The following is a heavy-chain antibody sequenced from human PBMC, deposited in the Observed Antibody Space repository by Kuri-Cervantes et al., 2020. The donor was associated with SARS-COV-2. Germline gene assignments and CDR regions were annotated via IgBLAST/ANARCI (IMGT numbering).Heavy chain of an antibody. J-gene: IGHJ3*02. D-gene: IGHD3-3*01. Sequence: ESLKISCAVYGGSFSGYYWSWIRQPPGKGLEWIGEINHSGSTNYNPSLKSRVTISVDTSKNQFSLKLSSVTAADTAVYYCARITIFGVVISGAFDIWGQGTMVTVSS. V-gene: IGHV4-34*01. CDR3: ARITIFGVVISGAFDI. CDR2: INHSGST. CDR1: GGSFSGYY.